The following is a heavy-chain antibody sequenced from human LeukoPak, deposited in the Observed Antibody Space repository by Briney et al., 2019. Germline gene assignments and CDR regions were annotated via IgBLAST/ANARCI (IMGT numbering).Heavy chain of an antibody. Sequence: PSQTLSLTCTVSGGSISSGDYYWSWIRQPPGKGLEWIGYIYYSGSTYYNPSLKSRVTISVDTSKNQFSLKLSSVTAADTAVYYCARESRLHDSSDAFDIRGQGTMVTVSS. J-gene: IGHJ3*02. D-gene: IGHD3-22*01. CDR2: IYYSGST. CDR3: ARESRLHDSSDAFDI. V-gene: IGHV4-30-4*08. CDR1: GGSISSGDYY.